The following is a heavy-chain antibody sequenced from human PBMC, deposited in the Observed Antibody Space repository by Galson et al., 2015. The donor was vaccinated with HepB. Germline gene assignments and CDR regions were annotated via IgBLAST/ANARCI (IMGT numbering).Heavy chain of an antibody. CDR1: GFTFSSYA. CDR2: ISGSGGST. Sequence: SLRLSCAASGFTFSSYAMSWVRQAPGKGLEWVSSISGSGGSTYYADSVKGRFTISRDNSKNTLYLQMNSLRAEDTAIYYCAKIFAAAGIGYWGQGTLVTVSS. CDR3: AKIFAAAGIGY. V-gene: IGHV3-23*01. D-gene: IGHD6-13*01. J-gene: IGHJ4*02.